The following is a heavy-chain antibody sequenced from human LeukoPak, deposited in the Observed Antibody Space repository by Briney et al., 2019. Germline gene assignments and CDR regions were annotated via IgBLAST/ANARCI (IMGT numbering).Heavy chain of an antibody. D-gene: IGHD1-26*01. CDR1: GFTFSNYW. CDR3: ARGWEGYFDY. CDR2: INSDGSST. J-gene: IGHJ4*02. V-gene: IGHV3-74*01. Sequence: PGGPPRLPCAPSGFTFSNYWKHWLRQAPGKGLVWVSRINSDGSSTSYADSAKGRFTISRDNAKNTLYLQMNSLRAEDTAVYYCARGWEGYFDYWGQGTLVTVSS.